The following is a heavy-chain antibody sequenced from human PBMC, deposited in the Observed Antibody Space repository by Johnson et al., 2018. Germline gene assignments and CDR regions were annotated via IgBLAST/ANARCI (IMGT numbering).Heavy chain of an antibody. Sequence: VRLVETGGGVVQPGGSLKLSCAASGFTFSNYWMHWVRHAPGKGLVWVSRINRAGKTTHYADSVKGQFTISRDNATNTLFLQMNSLRVEDTAVYYFARRYDSDSGDHFQLASHYGMDVWGQGTTVTVSS. V-gene: IGHV3-74*02. CDR3: ARRYDSDSGDHFQLASHYGMDV. J-gene: IGHJ6*02. CDR2: INRAGKTT. D-gene: IGHD3-22*01. CDR1: GFTFSNYW.